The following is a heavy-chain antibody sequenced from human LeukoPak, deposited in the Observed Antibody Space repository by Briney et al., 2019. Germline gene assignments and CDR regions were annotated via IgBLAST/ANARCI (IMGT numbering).Heavy chain of an antibody. CDR2: INPDSGAT. V-gene: IGHV1-2*02. CDR3: ARDLCHGGSCFHFDS. J-gene: IGHJ4*02. Sequence: GASVTVSCKASGYTFTDYYVHWVRQAPGQGLEWLGWINPDSGATNFAQRFQGRVTMTRDTSVNTAHMELNNLRSDDTAVYYCARDLCHGGSCFHFDSWGQGTLVTVSS. CDR1: GYTFTDYY. D-gene: IGHD2-15*01.